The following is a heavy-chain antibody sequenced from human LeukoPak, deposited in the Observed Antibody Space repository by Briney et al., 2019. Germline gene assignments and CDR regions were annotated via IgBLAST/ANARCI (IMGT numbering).Heavy chain of an antibody. D-gene: IGHD1/OR15-1a*01. CDR3: ARDRLASEQAFLFSY. V-gene: IGHV1-2*02. J-gene: IGHJ4*02. CDR2: INPNSGGT. Sequence: ASVKVSCKASGYTFTGYYVHWVRQAPGQGLEWMGWINPNSGGTNYAQKFQGRVTMTRDTSISTAYMELSRLRSDDTAVYYCARDRLASEQAFLFSYWGQGTLVTVSS. CDR1: GYTFTGYY.